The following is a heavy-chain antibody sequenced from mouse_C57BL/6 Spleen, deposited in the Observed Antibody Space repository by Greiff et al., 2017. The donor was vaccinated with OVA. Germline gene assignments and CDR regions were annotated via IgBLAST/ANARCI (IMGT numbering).Heavy chain of an antibody. D-gene: IGHD1-1*01. J-gene: IGHJ2*01. CDR3: ASISSYFDY. CDR2: IRNKANGYTT. Sequence: EVNVVESGGGLVQPGGSLSLSCAASGFTFTDYYMSWVRQPPGKALEWLGFIRNKANGYTTEYSASVKGRFTISRDNSQSILYLQMNALRAEDSATYYCASISSYFDYWGQGTTLTVSS. CDR1: GFTFTDYY. V-gene: IGHV7-3*01.